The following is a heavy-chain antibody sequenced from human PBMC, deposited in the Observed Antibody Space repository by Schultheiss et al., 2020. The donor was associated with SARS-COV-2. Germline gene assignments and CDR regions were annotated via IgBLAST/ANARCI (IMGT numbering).Heavy chain of an antibody. CDR2: ISGDGGST. CDR1: GFTFDDYA. Sequence: GGSLRLSCAASGFTFDDYAMHWVRQAPGKGLEWVSLISGDGGSTYYADSVKGRFTISRDNAKNSLYLQMNSLRAEDTAVYYCARWDYGSGSYRQNWGQGTLVTVSS. J-gene: IGHJ4*02. V-gene: IGHV3-43*02. CDR3: ARWDYGSGSYRQN. D-gene: IGHD3-10*01.